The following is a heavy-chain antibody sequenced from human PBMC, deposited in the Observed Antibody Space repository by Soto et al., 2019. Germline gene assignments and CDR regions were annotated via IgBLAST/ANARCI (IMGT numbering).Heavy chain of an antibody. CDR3: AKGLAPAAKTSLNDY. V-gene: IGHV3-30-3*01. CDR2: ISYDGSNK. Sequence: PGGSLRLSCAASGFTFSSYAMHWVRQAPGKGLEWVAVISYDGSNKNYADSVKGRFTISRDNSKKTLYLQMNSLRAEDTAVYHCAKGLAPAAKTSLNDYWGQGTLVTVSS. D-gene: IGHD2-2*01. J-gene: IGHJ4*02. CDR1: GFTFSSYA.